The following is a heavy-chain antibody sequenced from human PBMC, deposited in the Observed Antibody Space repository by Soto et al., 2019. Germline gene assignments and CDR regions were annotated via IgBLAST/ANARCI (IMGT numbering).Heavy chain of an antibody. Sequence: PSETLSLTCTVSGGSISSYYWSWIRQPPGKGLEWIGSIYHSGITYYSPSLKSRVTISVDTSKNQFSLNLSSVTAADTAVYYCARGMYYFDSSGYYYVSGFNYWGQGTLVTVS. CDR1: GGSISSYY. D-gene: IGHD3-22*01. J-gene: IGHJ4*02. CDR3: ARGMYYFDSSGYYYVSGFNY. CDR2: IYHSGIT. V-gene: IGHV4-59*08.